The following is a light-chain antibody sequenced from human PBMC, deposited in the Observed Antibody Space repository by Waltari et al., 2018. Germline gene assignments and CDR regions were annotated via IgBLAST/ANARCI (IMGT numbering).Light chain of an antibody. CDR1: ESISSIH. CDR2: GAS. CDR3: QQYGSSPFT. V-gene: IGKV3-20*01. Sequence: EIVLTQPPGTLSLSPGERAILSCRTSESISSIHLAWYQQIPGQVPRGLIYGASSRATGIPDRFSGSGSATDFTLTISRLEPEDFGVYYCQQYGSSPFTFGPGTTVDIK. J-gene: IGKJ3*01.